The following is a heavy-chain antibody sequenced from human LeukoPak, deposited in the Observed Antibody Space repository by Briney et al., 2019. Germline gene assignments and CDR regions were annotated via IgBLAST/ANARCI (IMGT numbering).Heavy chain of an antibody. CDR1: GGSFGGYY. Sequence: SETLSLTCAVYGGSFGGYYWSCIRQPPGKGLEWVGEINHSGSTNYNPSLKSRVTISVDTSKNQFSLKLSSVTAADTDVYYCARGLGAYSSSWHYRYYYYGMDVWGQGTTVTVSS. J-gene: IGHJ6*02. D-gene: IGHD6-13*01. CDR2: INHSGST. V-gene: IGHV4-34*01. CDR3: ARGLGAYSSSWHYRYYYYGMDV.